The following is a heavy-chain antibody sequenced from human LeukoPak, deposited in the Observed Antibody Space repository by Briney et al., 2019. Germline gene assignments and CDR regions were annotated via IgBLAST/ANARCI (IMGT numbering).Heavy chain of an antibody. V-gene: IGHV4-61*02. J-gene: IGHJ4*02. CDR1: GGSISSGSYY. CDR2: IYTSGST. D-gene: IGHD6-6*01. Sequence: PSQTLSLTCTVSGGSISSGSYYWSWIRQPAGKGLEWIGRIYTSGSTNYNPSLKSRVTISVDTSKNQFSLKLSSVTAADTAVYYCARRARYYFDYWGQGTLVTVSS. CDR3: ARRARYYFDY.